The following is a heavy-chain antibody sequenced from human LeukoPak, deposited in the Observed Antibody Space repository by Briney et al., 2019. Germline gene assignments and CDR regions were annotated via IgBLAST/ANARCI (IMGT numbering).Heavy chain of an antibody. Sequence: PGGSLRLSCAASGFTFNSYGMHWVRQAPGKGLEWGAFIRYDGSNKYYADSVKGRFTISRDNSKNTLYLQMNSLRAEDTAVYYCARVATGYSSSWYPPHFDYWGQGTLVTVSS. CDR2: IRYDGSNK. V-gene: IGHV3-30*02. J-gene: IGHJ4*02. CDR3: ARVATGYSSSWYPPHFDY. CDR1: GFTFNSYG. D-gene: IGHD6-13*01.